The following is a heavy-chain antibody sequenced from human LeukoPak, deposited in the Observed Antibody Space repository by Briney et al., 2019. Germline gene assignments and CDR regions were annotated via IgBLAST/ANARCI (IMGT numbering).Heavy chain of an antibody. D-gene: IGHD3-10*01. CDR2: VNPRNGGT. CDR3: ATGAQYGLRGVAYFYYMHV. CDR1: GYPFTGYY. V-gene: IGHV1-2*02. J-gene: IGHJ6*03. Sequence: ASVKVSCKASGYPFTGYYVRWVRQAPGHGLEWMGWVNPRNGGTHSAQKFQGRVSMTGDTSITTAYMELTGLTSDDTAVYYCATGAQYGLRGVAYFYYMHVWGTGTTVTVSS.